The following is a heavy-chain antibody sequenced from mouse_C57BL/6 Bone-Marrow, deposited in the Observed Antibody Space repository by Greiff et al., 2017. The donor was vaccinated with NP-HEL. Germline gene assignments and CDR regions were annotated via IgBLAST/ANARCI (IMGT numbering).Heavy chain of an antibody. CDR1: GYTFTSYW. V-gene: IGHV1-55*01. CDR2: IYPGSGST. D-gene: IGHD1-1*02. Sequence: QVQLQQPGAELVKPGASVKMSCKASGYTFTSYWITWVKQRPGQGLEWIGDIYPGSGSTNYNEKFKSKATLTVDTSSSTAYMQLSSLTSEDSAVYYCARWEYGPREESGYYFDYWGQGTTLTVSS. J-gene: IGHJ2*01. CDR3: ARWEYGPREESGYYFDY.